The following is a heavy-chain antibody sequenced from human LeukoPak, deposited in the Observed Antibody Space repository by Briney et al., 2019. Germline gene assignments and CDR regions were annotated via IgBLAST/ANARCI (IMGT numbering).Heavy chain of an antibody. CDR2: MYYSGGT. V-gene: IGHV4-59*01. CDR1: GGSISGYY. CDR3: ARYLSHSDYCFDY. Sequence: SETLSLTCTVSGGSISGYYWSWIRQPPGKGREWIGYMYYSGGTTYSPSLKSRVTMSADTSKNQFSLKLSSVTAADTAMYYCARYLSHSDYCFDYWGQGTLVTVFS. D-gene: IGHD4-11*01. J-gene: IGHJ4*02.